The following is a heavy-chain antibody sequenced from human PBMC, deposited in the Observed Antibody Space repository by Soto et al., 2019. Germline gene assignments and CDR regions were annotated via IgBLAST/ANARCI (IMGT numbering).Heavy chain of an antibody. J-gene: IGHJ4*02. Sequence: EVQLVESGGGLVQPGGSLRLSCAASGFTFSSYWMSWVRQAPGKGLEWVANIKQDGNEKYYVDSVKGRFTISRHNAKYSLYLQMNSRRAEDWAVYYCASKYQLHTPHNYWGQGTLVTVAS. D-gene: IGHD2-2*01. V-gene: IGHV3-7*01. CDR1: GFTFSSYW. CDR2: IKQDGNEK. CDR3: ASKYQLHTPHNY.